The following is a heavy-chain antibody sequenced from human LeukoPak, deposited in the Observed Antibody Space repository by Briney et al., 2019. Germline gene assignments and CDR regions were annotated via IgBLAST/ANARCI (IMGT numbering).Heavy chain of an antibody. CDR1: GGSISSYH. D-gene: IGHD6-19*01. Sequence: SETLSLTCTVSGGSISSYHWSWLPQPPGQGLEWLGYIYYSGSTNYNPSLKSRVTISVDTSKNQVSLELSSVTAADTAVYYCARHVAVASILAFDYWGQGTLVTVSS. J-gene: IGHJ4*02. CDR3: ARHVAVASILAFDY. V-gene: IGHV4-59*08. CDR2: IYYSGST.